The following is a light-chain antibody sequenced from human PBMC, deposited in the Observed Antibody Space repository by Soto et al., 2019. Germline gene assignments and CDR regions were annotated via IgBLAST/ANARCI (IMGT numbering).Light chain of an antibody. CDR2: AAS. J-gene: IGKJ2*03. V-gene: IGKV3-20*01. Sequence: EIVLTQSPATLSLSAGERATLSCRPSQILSPSYLAWYQHKPGQGPRLLIFAASSRATGVPDRFSGSGSGKSFTLTTTRLDLEDSAIYYCQQYGRPPHSFGRGPHLEIK. CDR3: QQYGRPPHS. CDR1: QILSPSY.